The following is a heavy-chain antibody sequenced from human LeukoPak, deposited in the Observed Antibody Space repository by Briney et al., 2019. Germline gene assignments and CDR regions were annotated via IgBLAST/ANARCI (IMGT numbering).Heavy chain of an antibody. Sequence: SVKVSCKASGGTFTSYAISWVRQAPGQGLEWMGGIIPMFGTAHYAQKFQGRVTITTDESTSTAYMELSSLRSEDTAVYYCARDLGMRGYYYMDVWGKGTTVTVSS. V-gene: IGHV1-69*05. CDR3: ARDLGMRGYYYMDV. J-gene: IGHJ6*03. CDR1: GGTFTSYA. CDR2: IIPMFGTA.